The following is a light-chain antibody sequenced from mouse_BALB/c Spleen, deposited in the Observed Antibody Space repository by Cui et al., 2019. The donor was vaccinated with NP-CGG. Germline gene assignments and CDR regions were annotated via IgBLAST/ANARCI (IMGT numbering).Light chain of an antibody. CDR2: GTN. CDR1: TGAVTHSNY. V-gene: IGLV1*01. J-gene: IGLJ1*01. CDR3: ALWYSNHWV. Sequence: QAVVTQDSALTTSPGETVTLTCRSSTGAVTHSNYANWVQEKPDHLFTGLIGGTNNRAPGVPARFSGSLIGDKAALTITGAQTEDEAIYFCALWYSNHWVFGGGTKLTVL.